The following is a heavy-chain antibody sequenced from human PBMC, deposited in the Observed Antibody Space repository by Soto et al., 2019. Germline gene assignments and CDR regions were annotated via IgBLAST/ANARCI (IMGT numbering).Heavy chain of an antibody. D-gene: IGHD5-18*01. CDR2: INHSGST. J-gene: IGHJ4*02. CDR3: ARGGDTAMVNYFDY. Sequence: AVYGGSFSGYYWSWIRQPPGKGLEWIGEINHSGSTNYNPSLKSRVTISVDTSKNQFSLKLSSVTAADTAVYYCARGGDTAMVNYFDYWGQGTLVTVSS. V-gene: IGHV4-34*01. CDR1: GGSFSGYY.